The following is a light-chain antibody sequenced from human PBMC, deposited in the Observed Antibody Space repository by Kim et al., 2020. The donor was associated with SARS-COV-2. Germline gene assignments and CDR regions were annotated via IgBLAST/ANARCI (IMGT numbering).Light chain of an antibody. Sequence: IVLTQSPGTLSLSPGERAILSCRSSHSLSSSHLGWYQQKPGQAPRLLIYGASNRATGIPDRFSGSGSGTDFTLTISRLEPDDFAVYYCQYYISSPRPFGGGTKVDIK. CDR3: QYYISSPRP. V-gene: IGKV3-20*01. CDR1: HSLSSSH. CDR2: GAS. J-gene: IGKJ4*01.